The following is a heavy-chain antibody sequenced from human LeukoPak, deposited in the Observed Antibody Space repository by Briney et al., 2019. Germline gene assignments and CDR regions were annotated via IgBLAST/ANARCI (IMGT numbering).Heavy chain of an antibody. CDR3: TTLTVASNFDY. J-gene: IGHJ4*02. CDR2: ISGSDTTT. CDR1: GFSFSVYE. Sequence: GGSLRLSCAAFGFSFSVYEMHWVRQAPGKGLEWIADISGSDTTTYYADSVKGRFTISRDNAKNSLYLQMNSLRAEDTAVYYCTTLTVASNFDYWGRGTLVTVSS. V-gene: IGHV3-48*03. D-gene: IGHD6-19*01.